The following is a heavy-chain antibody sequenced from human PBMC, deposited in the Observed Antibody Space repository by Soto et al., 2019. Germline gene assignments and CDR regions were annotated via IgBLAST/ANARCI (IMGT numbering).Heavy chain of an antibody. Sequence: SETLSLTCTVSGGSISSYYWSWIRQPPGKGLEWIGYIYYSGSTNYNPSLKSRVTISVDTSKNQFSLKLSSVTDADTAVYYCARDKGRNYDFWSGPIYYYYGMDVWGQGTTVTVSS. CDR3: ARDKGRNYDFWSGPIYYYYGMDV. J-gene: IGHJ6*02. CDR2: IYYSGST. D-gene: IGHD3-3*01. V-gene: IGHV4-59*01. CDR1: GGSISSYY.